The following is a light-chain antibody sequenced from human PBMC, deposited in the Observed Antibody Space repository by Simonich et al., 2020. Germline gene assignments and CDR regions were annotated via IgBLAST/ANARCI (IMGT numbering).Light chain of an antibody. V-gene: IGKV4-1*01. Sequence: DIVMTQSPDSLAVSLGERATINCKSSQSVLYSANNKNYLAWYHQKPGPPPKLLIYWAATRESGVPDRFSGRGSGTDFTLTISSLQAEDVAVYYCQQYYSTPRTFGQGTKVEIK. CDR1: QSVLYSANNKNY. J-gene: IGKJ1*01. CDR3: QQYYSTPRT. CDR2: WAA.